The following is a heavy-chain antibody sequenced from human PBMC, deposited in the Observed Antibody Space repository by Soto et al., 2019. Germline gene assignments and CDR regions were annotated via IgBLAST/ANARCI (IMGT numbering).Heavy chain of an antibody. CDR1: GGSFSGYY. D-gene: IGHD4-4*01. Sequence: SETLSLTCAVYGGSFSGYYWSWIRQPPGKGLEWIGEINHSGSTNYNPSLKSRVTISVDTSKNQFSLKLSSVTAADTAVYYCARGDDDYSNYWYFDLWGRGTLVTVSS. CDR2: INHSGST. CDR3: ARGDDDYSNYWYFDL. J-gene: IGHJ2*01. V-gene: IGHV4-34*01.